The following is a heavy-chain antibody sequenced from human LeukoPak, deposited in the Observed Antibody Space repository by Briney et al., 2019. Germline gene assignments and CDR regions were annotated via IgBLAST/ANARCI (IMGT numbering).Heavy chain of an antibody. J-gene: IGHJ4*02. CDR3: AKVPRELTGK. Sequence: ASVKVSCKASGYTFTSYDINWVRQATGQGLEWMGYINPNSGNTVYAQKFQGRATMTRNTSISTAYMELSSLRSEDTAVYYCAKVPRELTGKWGQGTLVTVSS. D-gene: IGHD7-27*01. CDR2: INPNSGNT. V-gene: IGHV1-8*01. CDR1: GYTFTSYD.